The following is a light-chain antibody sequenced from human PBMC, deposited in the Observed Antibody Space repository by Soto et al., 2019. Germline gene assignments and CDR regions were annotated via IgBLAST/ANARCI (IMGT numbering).Light chain of an antibody. CDR2: GAS. J-gene: IGKJ1*01. CDR3: QQYGNSPDWYPCT. Sequence: EIVLTQSPGTLSLSPGERATLSCRASQSVSSNCLAWYQQKPGLAPRLLIYGASSRATDIPDRFSGSGSGTVFNLTISRLEPEDFAVYYCQQYGNSPDWYPCTFGQGTKVEIK. CDR1: QSVSSNC. V-gene: IGKV3-20*01.